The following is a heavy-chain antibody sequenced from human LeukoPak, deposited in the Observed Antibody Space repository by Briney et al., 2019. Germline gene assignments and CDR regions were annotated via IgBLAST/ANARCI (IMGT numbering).Heavy chain of an antibody. D-gene: IGHD6-19*01. J-gene: IGHJ4*02. V-gene: IGHV3-74*01. CDR1: GFTFSSYW. Sequence: RGSLRLSCAASGFTFSSYWMHWVRQAPGKGLVWDSRMNNDGSSTIYADSVKGRFTISRDNANNTLYMQMNSLRAEDTAVYYCARADGSGWLTYWGQGTLVTVSS. CDR2: MNNDGSST. CDR3: ARADGSGWLTY.